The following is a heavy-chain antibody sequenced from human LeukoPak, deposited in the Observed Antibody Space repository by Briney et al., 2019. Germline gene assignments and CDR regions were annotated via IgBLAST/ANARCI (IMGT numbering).Heavy chain of an antibody. J-gene: IGHJ4*02. CDR2: IYYSGGT. V-gene: IGHV4-59*08. D-gene: IGHD6-6*01. Sequence: SETLSLTCTVSGGSISSYYWTWIRQPPGKGLGLEWIGYIYYSGGTNYNPSLKSRVTISIDASKNQVSLRLSSVTAADTAVYYCARLWDSSSSLDYWGQGTLVTVSS. CDR1: GGSISSYY. CDR3: ARLWDSSSSLDY.